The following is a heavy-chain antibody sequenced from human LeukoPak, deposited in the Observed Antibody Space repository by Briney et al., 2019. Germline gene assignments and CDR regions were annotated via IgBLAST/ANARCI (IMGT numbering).Heavy chain of an antibody. Sequence: GGSLRLSCAASGFTFSSYEMNWVRQAPGKGLELVSYISSSGSTIYYADSVKGRFTISRDNAKNSLYLQMNSLRAEDTAVYYCARDPYYYDSSACFDYWGQGTLVTVSS. V-gene: IGHV3-48*03. J-gene: IGHJ4*02. CDR2: ISSSGSTI. D-gene: IGHD3-22*01. CDR1: GFTFSSYE. CDR3: ARDPYYYDSSACFDY.